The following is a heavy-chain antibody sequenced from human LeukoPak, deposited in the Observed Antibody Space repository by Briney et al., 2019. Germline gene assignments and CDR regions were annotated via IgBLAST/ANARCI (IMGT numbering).Heavy chain of an antibody. V-gene: IGHV3-7*01. CDR3: ARDQRYFYDSSGASLYYYYYMDV. CDR1: GFTFSSYW. Sequence: GGSLRLSCAASGFTFSSYWMSWVRQAPGKGLEWVANIEQDGSEKYYVDSVKGRFTISRDNAKNSLYLQMNSLRAEDTSVYYCARDQRYFYDSSGASLYYYYYMDVWGKGTTVTVSS. J-gene: IGHJ6*03. CDR2: IEQDGSEK. D-gene: IGHD3-22*01.